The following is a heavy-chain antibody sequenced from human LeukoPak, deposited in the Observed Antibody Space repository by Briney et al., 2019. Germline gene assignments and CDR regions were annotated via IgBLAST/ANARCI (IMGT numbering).Heavy chain of an antibody. CDR2: ISSTSNHK. V-gene: IGHV3-21*06. CDR3: ATRVTADSYDASDI. D-gene: IGHD6-13*01. Sequence: GGSLRLSCAVSGFIFRSFSMTWVRQAPGKGLEWVASISSTSNHKYHADSVKGRFTISRDNDKNSQYLQMNSLRAEDTALYYCATRVTADSYDASDIWGQGAMVTVSS. CDR1: GFIFRSFS. J-gene: IGHJ3*02.